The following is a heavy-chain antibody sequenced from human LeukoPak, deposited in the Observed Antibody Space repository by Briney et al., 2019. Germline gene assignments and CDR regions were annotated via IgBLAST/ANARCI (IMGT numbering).Heavy chain of an antibody. J-gene: IGHJ4*02. CDR2: INSDGSST. CDR3: ARDPPYYYDSSGYYY. CDR1: GFTFSSYW. D-gene: IGHD3-22*01. Sequence: PGGSLRLSCAASGFTFSSYWMHWVRQAPGKGLVWVSRINSDGSSTSYADSVKGRFTISRDNAKNTLYLQMNSLRAEDMAVYYCARDPPYYYDSSGYYYWGQGTLVTVSS. V-gene: IGHV3-74*01.